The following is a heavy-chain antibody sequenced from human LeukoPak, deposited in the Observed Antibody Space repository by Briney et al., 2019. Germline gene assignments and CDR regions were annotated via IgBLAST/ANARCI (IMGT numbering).Heavy chain of an antibody. CDR3: AKGLGDYDDFRLGF. CDR1: GFSFSTYA. CDR2: ISGSGGTT. Sequence: GGSLRLSCAASGFSFSTYAMSWVRQAPGQGPEWVSAISGSGGTTYYADSVKGRFTISRDNSKNTLYLHMNSLRVEDTAVYYCAKGLGDYDDFRLGFWGQGTLVTVSS. V-gene: IGHV3-23*01. D-gene: IGHD4-17*01. J-gene: IGHJ4*02.